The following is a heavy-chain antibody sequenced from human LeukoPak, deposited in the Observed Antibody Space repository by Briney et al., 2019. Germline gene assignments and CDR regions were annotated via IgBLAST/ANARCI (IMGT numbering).Heavy chain of an antibody. CDR1: GFTVSSNY. J-gene: IGHJ4*02. D-gene: IGHD2-15*01. V-gene: IGHV3-66*01. CDR2: IYSDSTI. CDR3: AREVGGAASGR. Sequence: HPGESLRLSCAASGFTVSSNYMSWVRQGQGNGLEWVSSIYSDSTISYADSVKGRFTISRDNYENTLYLQRNSLRVEDTAVYYCAREVGGAASGRWGQGSLVTVYS.